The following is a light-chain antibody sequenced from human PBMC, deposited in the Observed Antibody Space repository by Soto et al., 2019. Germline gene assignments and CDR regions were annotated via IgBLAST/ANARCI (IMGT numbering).Light chain of an antibody. CDR3: QQFNSYPIT. V-gene: IGKV1-13*02. J-gene: IGKJ5*01. CDR2: DVS. CDR1: QAIRGA. Sequence: AIPLTQSPSSLSASVGDRVTITCRASQAIRGALAWYQQKPGKAPKILIYDVSTLESRVPSRFSGSSSGTDFTLTISSLQPVDFATYYCQQFNSYPITFGQGTRLEIK.